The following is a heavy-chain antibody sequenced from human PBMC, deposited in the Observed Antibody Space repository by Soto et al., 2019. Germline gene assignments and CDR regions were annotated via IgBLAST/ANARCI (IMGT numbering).Heavy chain of an antibody. CDR3: AKKVNSGPGSQYFDY. Sequence: EVQLLESGGGLVQPGGSLRLSCAASGFTFSSYSMSWVRQAPGKGLEWVSGFRSSGDGGTTYYADSVKGRFTISRDNSKNTLCLQMNSLRAEDTAIYYCAKKVNSGPGSQYFDYWGQGTLVTVSS. J-gene: IGHJ4*02. CDR1: GFTFSSYS. V-gene: IGHV3-23*01. CDR2: SSGDGGTT. D-gene: IGHD3-10*01.